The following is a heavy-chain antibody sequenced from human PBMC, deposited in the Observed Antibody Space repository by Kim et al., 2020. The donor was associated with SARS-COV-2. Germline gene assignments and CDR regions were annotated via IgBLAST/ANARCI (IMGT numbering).Heavy chain of an antibody. D-gene: IGHD3-22*01. V-gene: IGHV3-21*01. Sequence: GGSLRLSCAASGFTFSSYSMNWVRQAPGKGLEWVSSISSSSSYIYYADSVKGRFTISRDNAKNSLYLQMNSLRAEDTAVYYCARDKKNYYDSSGYSYYFDYRGQRTLVTVSS. CDR2: ISSSSSYI. J-gene: IGHJ4*02. CDR1: GFTFSSYS. CDR3: ARDKKNYYDSSGYSYYFDY.